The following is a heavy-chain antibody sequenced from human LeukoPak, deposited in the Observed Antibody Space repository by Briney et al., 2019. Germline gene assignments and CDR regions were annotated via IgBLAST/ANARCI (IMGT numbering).Heavy chain of an antibody. CDR3: ASGWPIDY. D-gene: IGHD6-19*01. CDR2: IGGSGSTT. Sequence: PGGSLRLSCAASGLTFGNYGMNWVRQAPGKGLEWVSSIGGSGSTTYYADSVRGRFTISRDNSKNSMYLQMSSLRAEDTALYYCASGWPIDYWGQGTLVTVSS. V-gene: IGHV3-23*01. CDR1: GLTFGNYG. J-gene: IGHJ4*02.